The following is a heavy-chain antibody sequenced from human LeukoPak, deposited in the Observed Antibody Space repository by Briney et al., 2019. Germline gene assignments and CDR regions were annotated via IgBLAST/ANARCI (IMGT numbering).Heavy chain of an antibody. V-gene: IGHV4-59*01. Sequence: PSETLSLTCTVSGGSISSYYWSWIRQPPGKGLGWIGYIYYGGSNNYNPSLKSRVTISVDTSKNQYSLKQSSVTAADTAVYYCARARYYDSSGPHKDYFDYWGQGTLVTVSS. CDR1: GGSISSYY. CDR3: ARARYYDSSGPHKDYFDY. J-gene: IGHJ4*02. CDR2: IYYGGSN. D-gene: IGHD3-22*01.